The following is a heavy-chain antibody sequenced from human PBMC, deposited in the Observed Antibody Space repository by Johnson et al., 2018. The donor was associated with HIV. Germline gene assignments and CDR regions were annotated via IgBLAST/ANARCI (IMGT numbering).Heavy chain of an antibody. J-gene: IGHJ3*02. D-gene: IGHD1-7*01. V-gene: IGHV3-9*01. CDR1: GFTFDYYD. CDR3: AKGKGGTTSPIHDAFDI. Sequence: VESGGGLVQPGRSLRLSCAASGFTFDYYDMHWVRQAPGKGLEWVSGISWNSDTIGYADSVKGRFTISRDTAKNSHYLQMNSLRTEDTALYYCAKGKGGTTSPIHDAFDIWGQGTMVTVSS. CDR2: ISWNSDTI.